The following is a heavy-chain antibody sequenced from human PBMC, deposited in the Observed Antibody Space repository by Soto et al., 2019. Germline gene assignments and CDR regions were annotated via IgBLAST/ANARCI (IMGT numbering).Heavy chain of an antibody. J-gene: IGHJ6*02. CDR3: ARDQRYNSQNYYYYYGMDV. CDR2: LDVGNGDT. D-gene: IGHD6-19*01. V-gene: IGHV1-3*01. CDR1: GYIFTNYG. Sequence: ASVKVSCKASGYIFTNYGIHWVRQAPGQRLEWMGWLDVGNGDTKYSQKFQDRVTITTDTSASTAYMELSSLRSEDTAVYYCARDQRYNSQNYYYYYGMDVWGQGTTVTVSS.